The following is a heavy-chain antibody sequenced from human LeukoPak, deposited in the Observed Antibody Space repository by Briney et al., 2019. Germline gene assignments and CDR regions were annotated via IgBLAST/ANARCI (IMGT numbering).Heavy chain of an antibody. CDR1: GFTFNNYA. D-gene: IGHD3-22*01. J-gene: IGHJ6*03. Sequence: GSLRLSCAASGFTFNNYAMNWVRQPPGKGLEWIGSIYYSGSTNYNPSLKSRVTISVDTSKNQFSLKLSSVTAADTAVYYCARMVISHYYYYYMDVWGKGTTVTISS. V-gene: IGHV4-59*08. CDR3: ARMVISHYYYYYMDV. CDR2: IYYSGST.